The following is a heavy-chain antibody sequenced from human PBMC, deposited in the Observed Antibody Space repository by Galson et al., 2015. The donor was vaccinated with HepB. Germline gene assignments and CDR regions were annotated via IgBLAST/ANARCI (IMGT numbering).Heavy chain of an antibody. D-gene: IGHD2-8*01. CDR3: AKGIHGVWDS. CDR2: ISGGSDFI. J-gene: IGHJ4*02. V-gene: IGHV3-23*01. CDR1: GFTFSSFP. Sequence: SLRLSCAASGFTFSSFPMNWVRQAPGQGLEWVSGISGGSDFIYYADSVKGRFTISRDNSKNMLFLQMNSLKAEDAAVYYCAKGIHGVWDSWGQGTLVTVST.